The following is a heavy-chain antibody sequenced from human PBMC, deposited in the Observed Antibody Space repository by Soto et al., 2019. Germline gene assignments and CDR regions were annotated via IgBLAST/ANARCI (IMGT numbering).Heavy chain of an antibody. CDR2: LYSGGST. CDR3: ASGTVRSFFDY. V-gene: IGHV3-66*01. Sequence: GGSLRLSCAASGLTVRSNYMSWVRQAPGKGLQWVSILYSGGSTYYADSVKGRFTISRDNPKNTLYLQMNSLRVEDTAMYYCASGTVRSFFDYWGQGALVTVSS. D-gene: IGHD3-3*01. CDR1: GLTVRSNY. J-gene: IGHJ4*02.